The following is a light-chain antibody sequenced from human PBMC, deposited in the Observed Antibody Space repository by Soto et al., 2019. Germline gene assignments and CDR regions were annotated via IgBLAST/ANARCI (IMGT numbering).Light chain of an antibody. CDR1: SGDIANNY. V-gene: IGLV6-57*04. CDR2: KDD. CDR3: HSYYSSTVV. Sequence: NFMLTQPLSVSESPGKTVTISCTRSSGDIANNYVQWFQQRPGSAPTTVIYKDDQRPSGVPERFSGSIDSSSNSASLTISGLKSEDEADYFCHSYYSSTVVFGGGTKVTVL. J-gene: IGLJ2*01.